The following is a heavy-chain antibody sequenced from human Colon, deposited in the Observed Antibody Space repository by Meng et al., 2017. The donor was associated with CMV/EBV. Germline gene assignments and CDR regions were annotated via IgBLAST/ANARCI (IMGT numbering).Heavy chain of an antibody. D-gene: IGHD3-16*01. Sequence: SETLSLTCTASGGSISSSSYYWGWIRQPPGKGLEWIGSIYYSGSTYYNPSLKSRVTISVDTSKNQFSLKLSSVTAADTAVYYCARVFWGATNYYFDYWGQGTLVTVSS. CDR2: IYYSGST. V-gene: IGHV4-39*07. CDR1: GGSISSSSYY. J-gene: IGHJ4*02. CDR3: ARVFWGATNYYFDY.